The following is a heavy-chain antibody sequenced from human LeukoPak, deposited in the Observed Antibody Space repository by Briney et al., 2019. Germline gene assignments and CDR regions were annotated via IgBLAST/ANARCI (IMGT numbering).Heavy chain of an antibody. J-gene: IGHJ6*03. CDR3: ARGVELYYMDV. CDR1: GGSFSGYY. Sequence: PSETLSLTCAVYGGSFSGYYWSWIRQPPGKGLEWIGEINHSGSTNYNPSLKSRVTISVDTSKNQFSLKLSSVTAADTAVYYCARGVELYYMDVWGKGTTVTVSS. D-gene: IGHD1-7*01. CDR2: INHSGST. V-gene: IGHV4-34*01.